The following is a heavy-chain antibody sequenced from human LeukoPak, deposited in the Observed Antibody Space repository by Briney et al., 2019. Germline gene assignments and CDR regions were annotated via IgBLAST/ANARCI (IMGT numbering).Heavy chain of an antibody. CDR1: GFTFSSYE. V-gene: IGHV3-48*03. J-gene: IGHJ6*04. CDR3: AELGITMIWGV. Sequence: GGSLRLSCAASGFTFSSYEMNWVRQAAGKGLEGVSYISSSGSTIYYADSVKGRFTISRGNAKNSLYLQMNSLRAEDTAVYYCAELGITMIWGVWGKGTTVTVSS. D-gene: IGHD3-22*01. CDR2: ISSSGSTI.